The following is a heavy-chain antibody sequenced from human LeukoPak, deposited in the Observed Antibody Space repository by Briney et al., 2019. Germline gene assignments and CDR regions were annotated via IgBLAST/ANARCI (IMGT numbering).Heavy chain of an antibody. CDR1: GYTFTSYD. D-gene: IGHD2-2*01. J-gene: IGHJ4*02. Sequence: ASVKVSCKASGYTFTSYDINWVRQAPGQGLEWMGWINPNSGGTNYAQKFQGRVTMTRDTSISTAYMELSRLRSDDTAVYYCAREAEYCSSTSCYNDYWGQGTLVTVSS. CDR2: INPNSGGT. CDR3: AREAEYCSSTSCYNDY. V-gene: IGHV1-2*02.